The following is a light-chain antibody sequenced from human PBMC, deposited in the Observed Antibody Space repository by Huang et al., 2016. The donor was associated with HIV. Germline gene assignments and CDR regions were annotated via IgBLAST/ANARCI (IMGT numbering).Light chain of an antibody. CDR2: FAS. J-gene: IGKJ3*01. Sequence: DIQMTQSPSSLSASVGDRVTITCRASQGIRYYLDWYQQKPGKVPKLLSYFASALQSGFPSRFSGSGSGTDFTLTISSLQPEDVATYYCQKYNSAPSFGPGTKVDIK. CDR3: QKYNSAPS. CDR1: QGIRYY. V-gene: IGKV1-27*01.